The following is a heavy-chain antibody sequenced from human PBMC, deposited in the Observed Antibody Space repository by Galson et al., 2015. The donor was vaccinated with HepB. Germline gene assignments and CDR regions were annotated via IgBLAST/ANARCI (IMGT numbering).Heavy chain of an antibody. CDR2: ISHSGTTT. V-gene: IGHV3-11*01. Sequence: SLRLSCAASGFIFSDYYIAWIRQAPGKGLEWISYISHSGTTTYYVDSVRGRFTISRDNAKKSLYLQMNSLRAEDTALYFCARGKTPMLPANNWFDAWGQGTLVTVSS. J-gene: IGHJ5*02. CDR1: GFIFSDYY. D-gene: IGHD3-16*01. CDR3: ARGKTPMLPANNWFDA.